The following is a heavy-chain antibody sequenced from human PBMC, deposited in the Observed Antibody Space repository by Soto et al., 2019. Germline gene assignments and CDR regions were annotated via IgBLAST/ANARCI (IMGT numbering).Heavy chain of an antibody. J-gene: IGHJ6*03. D-gene: IGHD4-4*01. V-gene: IGHV1-18*01. CDR1: GYTFTSYG. CDR3: ARDLFSKSIRAGVYYYYMDV. CDR2: ISAYNGNT. Sequence: ASVKVSCKASGYTFTSYGISWVRQAPGQGLEWMGWISAYNGNTNYAQKLQGRVTMTTDTSTSTAYMELSSLRSEDTAVYYCARDLFSKSIRAGVYYYYMDVWGKGTTVTVS.